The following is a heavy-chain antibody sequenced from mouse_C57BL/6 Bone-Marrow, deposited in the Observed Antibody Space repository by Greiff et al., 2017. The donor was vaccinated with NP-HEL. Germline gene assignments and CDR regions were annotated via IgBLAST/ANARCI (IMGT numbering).Heavy chain of an antibody. Sequence: QRVESGPELVKPGASVKISCTASGFSFTDYNMNWVKQSNGKRLEWIGTIIHYYGSTSYNQKLKGKSTLTVDQSYNTVYMQLNSLTSEDPAVYYCAIHGDGLYDFDYWGQGTTLTVSS. D-gene: IGHD1-2*01. CDR3: AIHGDGLYDFDY. CDR2: IIHYYGST. V-gene: IGHV1-39*01. J-gene: IGHJ2*01. CDR1: GFSFTDYN.